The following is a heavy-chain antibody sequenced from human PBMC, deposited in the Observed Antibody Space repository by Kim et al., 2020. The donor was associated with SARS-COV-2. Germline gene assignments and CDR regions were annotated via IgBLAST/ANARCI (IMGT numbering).Heavy chain of an antibody. Sequence: SVKVSCKASGGTFSSYAISWVRQAPGQGLEWMGGIIPIFGTANYAQKFQGRVTITANESTSTAYMELSSLRSEDTAVYYCARASRGYYDSSGPYGDWGQGTLVTVSS. CDR3: ARASRGYYDSSGPYGD. CDR2: IIPIFGTA. CDR1: GGTFSSYA. V-gene: IGHV1-69*13. D-gene: IGHD3-22*01. J-gene: IGHJ4*02.